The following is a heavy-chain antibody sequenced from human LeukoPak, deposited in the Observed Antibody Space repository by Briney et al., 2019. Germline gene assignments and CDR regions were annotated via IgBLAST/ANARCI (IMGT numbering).Heavy chain of an antibody. Sequence: SETLSLTCAVSGASFSGYFWNWIRQPPGKGLEWIGEINHSGSTNYNPSLKSRVTISVDTSKNQFSLKLSSVTAADTAVYYCARVSKLRGVAAALKRWFDPWGQGTLVTVSS. V-gene: IGHV4-34*01. CDR3: ARVSKLRGVAAALKRWFDP. CDR1: GASFSGYF. J-gene: IGHJ5*02. CDR2: INHSGST. D-gene: IGHD6-13*01.